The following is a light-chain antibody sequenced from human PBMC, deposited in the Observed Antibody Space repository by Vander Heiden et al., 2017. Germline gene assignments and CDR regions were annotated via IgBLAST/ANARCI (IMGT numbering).Light chain of an antibody. V-gene: IGKV3-15*01. CDR2: GAS. CDR1: QSVSSN. Sequence: EIVMTQSPASLSASPGERATLSCRASQSVSSNLAWYQQKLGQAPRLLIYGASTRATGIPARFSGSGSGTEFTLTISSLQSEDFAIYYCQQYKYWPPLTFGGGTKVEIK. J-gene: IGKJ4*01. CDR3: QQYKYWPPLT.